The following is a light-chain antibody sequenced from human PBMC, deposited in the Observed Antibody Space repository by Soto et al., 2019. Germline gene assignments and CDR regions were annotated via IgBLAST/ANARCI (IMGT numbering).Light chain of an antibody. CDR1: QSISSW. CDR2: KAS. V-gene: IGKV1-5*03. Sequence: DIQMAQSPSTLSASVGDRVTITCRASQSISSWLAWYQQKPGKAPKLLIYKASSLESGVPSRFSGSGSGTEFTLTISSLQPDDFATYYCQQYTSYSGTFGQGTKV. J-gene: IGKJ1*01. CDR3: QQYTSYSGT.